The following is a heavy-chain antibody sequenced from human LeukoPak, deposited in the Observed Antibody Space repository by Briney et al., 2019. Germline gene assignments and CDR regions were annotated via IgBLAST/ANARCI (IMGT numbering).Heavy chain of an antibody. J-gene: IGHJ6*03. CDR3: ARDQGTAMSYYYYYCMDV. V-gene: IGHV3-21*01. CDR1: GFTFSSYS. D-gene: IGHD5-18*01. Sequence: GGSLRLSCAASGFTFSSYSMNWVRQAPGKGLEWVSSISSSSSYIYYADSVKGRFTISRDNAKNSLYLQMNSLRAEDTAVYYCARDQGTAMSYYYYYCMDVWGKGTTVTVSS. CDR2: ISSSSSYI.